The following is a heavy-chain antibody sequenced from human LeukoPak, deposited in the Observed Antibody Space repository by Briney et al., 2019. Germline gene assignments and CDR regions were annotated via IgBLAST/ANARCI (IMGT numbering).Heavy chain of an antibody. CDR2: ISSSSSYI. D-gene: IGHD3-16*02. Sequence: GGSLRLSCAASGFIFNTYSMNWVRQAPGKGLEWVSSISSSSSYIYSADSVKGRFTISRDNTKNSLYLQMNSLRAEDTAVYYCARGLRHDYVWGSYRYPFDYWGQGTLVTVSS. CDR1: GFIFNTYS. CDR3: ARGLRHDYVWGSYRYPFDY. V-gene: IGHV3-21*04. J-gene: IGHJ4*02.